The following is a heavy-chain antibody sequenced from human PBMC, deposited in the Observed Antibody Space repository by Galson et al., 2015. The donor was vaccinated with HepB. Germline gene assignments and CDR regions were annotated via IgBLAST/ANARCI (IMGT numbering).Heavy chain of an antibody. Sequence: SLRLSCAASGFAFTTYSMHWVRQAPGKGLEWVALISYGGTYNYVANSMKGRFTISRDTSENTVYLQMNSLTAEDTALYYCAKGKTIYSSPCLFDYWGQGTLVTV. J-gene: IGHJ4*02. V-gene: IGHV3-30*18. CDR2: ISYGGTYN. D-gene: IGHD6-19*01. CDR1: GFAFTTYS. CDR3: AKGKTIYSSPCLFDY.